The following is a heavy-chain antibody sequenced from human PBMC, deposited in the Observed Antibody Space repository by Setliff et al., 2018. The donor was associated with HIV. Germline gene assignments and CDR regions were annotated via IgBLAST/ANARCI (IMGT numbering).Heavy chain of an antibody. CDR3: AKGQDGLRYNWFDP. J-gene: IGHJ5*02. Sequence: SETLSLTCTVSSDSIRFYYWTWIRQPPGKGLEWIGNVYYTGSTNYNPSLKSRITISVDTSKNQFSLKLSSVTAADTAVYYCAKGQDGLRYNWFDPWGHGTLVTVSS. CDR1: SDSIRFYY. V-gene: IGHV4-59*08. CDR2: VYYTGST.